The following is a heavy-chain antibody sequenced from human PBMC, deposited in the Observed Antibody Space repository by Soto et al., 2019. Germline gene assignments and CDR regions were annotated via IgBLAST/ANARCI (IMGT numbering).Heavy chain of an antibody. Sequence: GGSLRLSCAASGFTFSSYSMNWVRQAPGKGLEWVSYISSSSSTIYYADSVKGRFTISRDNAKNSLYLQMNSLRAEDTAVYYCASLGKVVVAATNAFDIWGQGTMVTVSS. CDR3: ASLGKVVVAATNAFDI. V-gene: IGHV3-48*01. CDR2: ISSSSSTI. D-gene: IGHD2-15*01. CDR1: GFTFSSYS. J-gene: IGHJ3*02.